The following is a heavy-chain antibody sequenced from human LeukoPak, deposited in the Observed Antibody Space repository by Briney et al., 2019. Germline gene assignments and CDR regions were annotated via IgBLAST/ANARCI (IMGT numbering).Heavy chain of an antibody. Sequence: GGSLRLSCAASGFTFSSYGMHWVRQAPGKGLEWVAVISYDVSNKYYADSVKGRFTISRDNSKNTLYLQMNSLRAEDTAVYYCAKELLGYCSGGSCYPFDYWGQGTLVTVSS. CDR2: ISYDVSNK. V-gene: IGHV3-30*18. D-gene: IGHD2-15*01. J-gene: IGHJ4*02. CDR3: AKELLGYCSGGSCYPFDY. CDR1: GFTFSSYG.